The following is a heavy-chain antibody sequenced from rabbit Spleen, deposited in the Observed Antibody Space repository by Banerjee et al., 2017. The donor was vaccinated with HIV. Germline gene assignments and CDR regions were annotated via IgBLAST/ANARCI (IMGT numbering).Heavy chain of an antibody. CDR1: GFSFSSGYD. CDR2: AYAGSSGST. J-gene: IGHJ6*01. CDR3: ARDTGTSFSTYGMDL. V-gene: IGHV1S45*01. D-gene: IGHD8-1*01. Sequence: QEQLVESGGALVTPGGTLTLTCTASGFSFSSGYDMCWVRQAPGKGLEWVACAYAGSSGSTYSATWARGRFTISKTSSTTVTLQMTSLTAADTATYFCARDTGTSFSTYGMDLWGPGTLVTVS.